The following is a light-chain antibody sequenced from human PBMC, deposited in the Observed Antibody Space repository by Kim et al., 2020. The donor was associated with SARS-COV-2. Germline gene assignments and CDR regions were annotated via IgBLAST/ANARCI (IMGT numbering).Light chain of an antibody. CDR1: TSDVGGYDF. CDR3: SSHTSSRTWV. CDR2: DVN. Sequence: QSALTQPASVSGSPGSWITISCTGSTSDVGGYDFVSWYQQHPGKAPKLMIYDVNNRPSGVSNRFSGSKSGNTASLTISGLQAEDEAEYYCSSHTSSRTWVFGGGTQLTVL. J-gene: IGLJ3*02. V-gene: IGLV2-14*03.